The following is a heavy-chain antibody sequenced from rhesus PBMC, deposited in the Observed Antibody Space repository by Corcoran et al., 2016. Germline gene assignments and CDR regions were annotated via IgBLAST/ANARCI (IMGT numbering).Heavy chain of an antibody. V-gene: IGHV4-169*02. CDR1: GGSISSSY. J-gene: IGHJ4*01. D-gene: IGHD5-24*01. Sequence: QLQLQESGPGLVKPSETLSVTCAVSGGSISSSYWSWIRQAPVKVLEWIGYIYGNGSSTNYNPSLNGRVTLSVDTSNNQLSLKLSSVTAADTAVYYCASTTVGTVKYFDYWGQGVLVTVSS. CDR3: ASTTVGTVKYFDY. CDR2: IYGNGSST.